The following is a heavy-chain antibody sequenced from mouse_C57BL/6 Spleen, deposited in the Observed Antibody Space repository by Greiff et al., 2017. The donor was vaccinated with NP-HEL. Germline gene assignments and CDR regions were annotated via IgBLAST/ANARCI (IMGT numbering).Heavy chain of an antibody. D-gene: IGHD4-1*02. Sequence: EVKLMEPGGGLVKPGGSLKLSCAASGFTFSDYGMHWVRQAPEKGLEWVAYISSCSSTIHYADTVKGRFTISRDNAKNTLFLQMTSLRSEDTAMYYCASTGSYYAMDYWGQGTSVTVSS. V-gene: IGHV5-17*01. J-gene: IGHJ4*01. CDR1: GFTFSDYG. CDR2: ISSCSSTI. CDR3: ASTGSYYAMDY.